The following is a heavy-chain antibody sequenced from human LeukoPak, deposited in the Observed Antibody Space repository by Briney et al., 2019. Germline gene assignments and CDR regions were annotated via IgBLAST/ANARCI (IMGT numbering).Heavy chain of an antibody. V-gene: IGHV1-18*01. D-gene: IGHD3-9*01. CDR2: IRGDNGNT. J-gene: IGHJ4*02. Sequence: ASVKVSCKASGYTFSNYGISWVRQAPGQGLEWVGWIRGDNGNTNYAQKLQGRVTMTTDTSTSTAYMGLRSLGSDKTAVYYCARVDLLTGYYFFDYWGQGTLVTVSS. CDR1: GYTFSNYG. CDR3: ARVDLLTGYYFFDY.